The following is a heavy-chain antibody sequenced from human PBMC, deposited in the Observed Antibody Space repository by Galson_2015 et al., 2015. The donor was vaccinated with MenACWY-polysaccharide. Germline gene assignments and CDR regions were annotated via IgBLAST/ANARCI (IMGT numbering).Heavy chain of an antibody. CDR2: IHSRGST. V-gene: IGHV4-61*02. CDR3: ARSLGYSDSAFDNGRDVDRRFDP. CDR1: GGSISTGSSY. Sequence: TLSLTCSVSGGSISTGSSYWSRIRQPAGKGLEWIGRIHSRGSTDYSPSLKSRVTISTDTSRNQLSLKLSSVTAADTAVYYCARSLGYSDSAFDNGRDVDRRFDPWGQGTLVTVSS. J-gene: IGHJ5*02. D-gene: IGHD5-12*01.